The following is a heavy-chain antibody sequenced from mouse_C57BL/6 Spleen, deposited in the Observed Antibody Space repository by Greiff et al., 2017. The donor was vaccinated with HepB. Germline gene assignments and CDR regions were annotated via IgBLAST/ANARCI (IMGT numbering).Heavy chain of an antibody. CDR1: GYAFSSYW. CDR2: IYPGDGDT. V-gene: IGHV1-80*01. CDR3: ARRTAQAHAMDY. J-gene: IGHJ4*01. Sequence: QVQLQQSGAELVKPGASVKISCKASGYAFSSYWMNWVKQRPGKGLEWIGQIYPGDGDTNYNGKFKGKATLTADKSSSTAYMQLSSLTSEDSAVYCCARRTAQAHAMDYWGQGTSVTVSS. D-gene: IGHD3-2*02.